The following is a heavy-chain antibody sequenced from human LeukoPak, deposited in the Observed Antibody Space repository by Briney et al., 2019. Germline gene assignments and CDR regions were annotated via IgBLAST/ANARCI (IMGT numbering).Heavy chain of an antibody. V-gene: IGHV3-53*01. J-gene: IGHJ4*02. D-gene: IGHD5/OR15-5a*01. CDR1: GLTVTDNY. CDR3: ARTNTVYGDFDY. CDR2: IFPNGRT. Sequence: GSLRLSCAASGLTVTDNYFSWVRQAPGKGLEWVSVIFPNGRTYHADSVKGRFTISRDTSKNVLLLQMNSLRADDTALYHCARTNTVYGDFDYWGQGVLVTVSS.